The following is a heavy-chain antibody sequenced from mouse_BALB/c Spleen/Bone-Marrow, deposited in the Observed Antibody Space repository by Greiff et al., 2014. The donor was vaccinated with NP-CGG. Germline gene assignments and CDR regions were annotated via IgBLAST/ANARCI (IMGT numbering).Heavy chain of an antibody. CDR1: GYAFTNYL. J-gene: IGHJ2*01. Sequence: VQVVESGAELVRPGTAVNVSCKASGYAFTNYLIEWVKQRPGQGLEWIGVINPGSGGANYNEKFKGKATLTADKSSSTAYMQLSSLTSDDSAVYFCARFGRYYFDYWGQGTTLTVSS. V-gene: IGHV1-54*01. CDR3: ARFGRYYFDY. CDR2: INPGSGGA.